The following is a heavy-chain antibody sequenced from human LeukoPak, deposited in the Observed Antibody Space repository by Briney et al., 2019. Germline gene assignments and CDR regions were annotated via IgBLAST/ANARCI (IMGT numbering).Heavy chain of an antibody. Sequence: GGSLRLSCAASGFTVSSNYMSWVRQAPGKGLERVSVIYSDGTTYYADSLKGRFTISRDNSKNTLYLQMNSLRVEDTAVYFCAKEGGIAAASDYWGQGTLVTVSS. CDR3: AKEGGIAAASDY. J-gene: IGHJ4*02. D-gene: IGHD6-13*01. CDR1: GFTVSSNY. V-gene: IGHV3-53*01. CDR2: IYSDGTT.